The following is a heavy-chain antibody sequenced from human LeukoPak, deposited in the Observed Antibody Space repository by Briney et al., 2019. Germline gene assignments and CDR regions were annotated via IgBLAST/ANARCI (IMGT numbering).Heavy chain of an antibody. CDR2: IYYSGST. CDR1: GGSISSYY. Sequence: SETLSLTCTVSGGSISSYYWSWIRQPPGKGLEWIGYIYYSGSTNYNPSLKSRVTISVDTSKNQFSLKLSSVTAADTAVYYCATSGYSYGYVPKYYFDYWGQGSLVTVSS. CDR3: ATSGYSYGYVPKYYFDY. V-gene: IGHV4-59*08. J-gene: IGHJ4*02. D-gene: IGHD5-18*01.